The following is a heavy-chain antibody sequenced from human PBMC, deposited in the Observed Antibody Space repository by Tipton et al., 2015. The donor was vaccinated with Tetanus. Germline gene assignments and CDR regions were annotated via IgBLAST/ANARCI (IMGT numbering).Heavy chain of an antibody. CDR1: GFTFSSYA. D-gene: IGHD3-3*01. Sequence: SLRLSCAASGFTFSSYAMNWVRQAPGKGLEWVSAISGSGGSTYYADSVKGRFTISRDNSKNTLYLQMNSLRAEDTALYYCAKGAGDFWSGWNYGMDVWGQGTTVTVSS. CDR3: AKGAGDFWSGWNYGMDV. J-gene: IGHJ6*02. CDR2: ISGSGGST. V-gene: IGHV3-23*01.